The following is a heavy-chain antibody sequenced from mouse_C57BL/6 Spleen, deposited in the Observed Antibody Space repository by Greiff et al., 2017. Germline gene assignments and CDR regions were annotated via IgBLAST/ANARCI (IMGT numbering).Heavy chain of an antibody. V-gene: IGHV1-15*01. J-gene: IGHJ1*03. CDR2: IDPETGGT. D-gene: IGHD1-1*01. CDR1: GYTFTDYE. Sequence: QVQLQQSGAELVRPGASVTLSCKASGYTFTDYEMHWVKQTPVHGLEWIGAIDPETGGTAYNQKFKGKAILTADKSSSTAYMELLSLTSEDSAVYYCTRYSRGYYGSYWYFDVWGTGTTVTVSS. CDR3: TRYSRGYYGSYWYFDV.